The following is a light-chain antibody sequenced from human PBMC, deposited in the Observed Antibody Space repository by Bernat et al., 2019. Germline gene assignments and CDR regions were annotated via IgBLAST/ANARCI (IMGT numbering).Light chain of an antibody. CDR3: AAWDDSLNGFWV. V-gene: IGLV1-44*01. CDR2: SNN. CDR1: SSNIGSNT. J-gene: IGLJ3*02. Sequence: QSVLTQPPSASGTPGQRVTISCSGSSSNIGSNTVNWYQQLPGTAPKHLIYSNNQRPSGVPDRFSGSKSGTSASLAISGLQSEDEAGYYCAAWDDSLNGFWVFGGGTKLTGL.